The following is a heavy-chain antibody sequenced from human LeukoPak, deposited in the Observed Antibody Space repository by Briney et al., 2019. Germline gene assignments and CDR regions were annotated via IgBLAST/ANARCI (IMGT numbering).Heavy chain of an antibody. Sequence: GGSLRLSCAASGFTFSFYNMNWVRQAPGKGLEWVSYISSASSTIYYADSVKGRFTISRDNAKNTLYLQMNSLRAEDTAVYYCARDDAYCGGDCPKFDYWGQGTLVTVSS. CDR3: ARDDAYCGGDCPKFDY. CDR1: GFTFSFYN. CDR2: ISSASSTI. D-gene: IGHD2-21*02. V-gene: IGHV3-48*04. J-gene: IGHJ4*02.